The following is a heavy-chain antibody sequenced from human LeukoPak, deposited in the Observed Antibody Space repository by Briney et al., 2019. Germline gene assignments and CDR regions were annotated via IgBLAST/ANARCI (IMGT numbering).Heavy chain of an antibody. V-gene: IGHV4-31*03. CDR3: ARNRDGYNSFDY. CDR1: GGSINNGGYY. D-gene: IGHD5-24*01. Sequence: SQTLSLTCTVSGGSINNGGYYRSWIRQHPGKGLEWIGYIYYSGSSYYNPSLRSRVTISVDTSKNHFSLKLSSVTAADTAVYYCARNRDGYNSFDYWGQGTLVTVSS. J-gene: IGHJ4*02. CDR2: IYYSGSS.